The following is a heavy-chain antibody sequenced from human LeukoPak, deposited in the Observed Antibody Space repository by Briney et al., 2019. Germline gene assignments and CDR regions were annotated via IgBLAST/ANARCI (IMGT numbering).Heavy chain of an antibody. CDR2: ISSSSSTI. Sequence: GGSLRLSCAASGFTFSSYSMNWVRQAPGKGLEWVSYISSSSSTIYYADSVKGRFTISRDNAKNSLYLQMNSLRAEDTAVYYCAREPHPGKNWSYYWGQGTLVTVSS. CDR3: AREPHPGKNWSYY. V-gene: IGHV3-48*01. J-gene: IGHJ4*02. CDR1: GFTFSSYS. D-gene: IGHD1-1*01.